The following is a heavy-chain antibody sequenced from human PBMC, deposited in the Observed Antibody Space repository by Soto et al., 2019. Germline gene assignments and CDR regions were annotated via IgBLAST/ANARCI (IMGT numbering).Heavy chain of an antibody. J-gene: IGHJ4*01. CDR2: ISGSSNYI. CDR3: ATEAYHDSSVPPED. CDR1: GFTFSRFT. V-gene: IGHV3-21*01. Sequence: PGGSLRLSCAASGFTFSRFTMNWVRQAPGKGLEWVSSISGSSNYIYYADSVKGRFTISRDNAKSSLSLQMNSLRAEDTAVYYCATEAYHDSSVPPEDWGHGHRVTVFS. D-gene: IGHD3-22*01.